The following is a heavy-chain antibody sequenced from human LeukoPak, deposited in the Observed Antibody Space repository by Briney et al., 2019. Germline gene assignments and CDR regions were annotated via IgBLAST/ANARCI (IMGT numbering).Heavy chain of an antibody. V-gene: IGHV4-28*03. CDR3: ARVPTVSTLDN. Sequence: SDTLSLTCAVSGYSISSSNWWGWIRQPPGKGLEWIGYIYYSGSTYYNPSLKSRVTISVDTSKNQFSLKLNSVTAADTAVYYCARVPTVSTLDNWGRGTLVTVSS. D-gene: IGHD4-17*01. CDR2: IYYSGST. CDR1: GYSISSSNW. J-gene: IGHJ4*02.